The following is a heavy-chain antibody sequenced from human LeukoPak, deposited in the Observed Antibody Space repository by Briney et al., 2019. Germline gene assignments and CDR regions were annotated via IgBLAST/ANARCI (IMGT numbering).Heavy chain of an antibody. CDR3: ARREEVYDFSFAR. V-gene: IGHV4-39*01. D-gene: IGHD3-3*01. J-gene: IGHJ4*02. CDR1: GGSISSSSYY. CDR2: IYYSRST. Sequence: SETLSLTCTVSGGSISSSSYYWGWIRQPPGKGLEWIGSIYYSRSTYYNPSLKSRVTISVDTSKNQFSLKLSSVTAADTAVYYCARREEVYDFSFARWGQGTLVTVSS.